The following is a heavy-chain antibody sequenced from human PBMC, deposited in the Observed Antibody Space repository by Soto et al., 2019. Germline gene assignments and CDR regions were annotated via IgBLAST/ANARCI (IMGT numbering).Heavy chain of an antibody. CDR3: ARVLVVGLRLIGYYGMDV. CDR1: GGTFSSYA. CDR2: IIPIFGTA. Sequence: SVKVSCKASGGTFSSYAISWVRQAPGQGLEWMGGIIPIFGTANYVQKFQGRVTITADESTSTAYMELSSLRSEDTAVYYCARVLVVGLRLIGYYGMDVWGQGTTVTVSS. V-gene: IGHV1-69*13. J-gene: IGHJ6*02. D-gene: IGHD5-12*01.